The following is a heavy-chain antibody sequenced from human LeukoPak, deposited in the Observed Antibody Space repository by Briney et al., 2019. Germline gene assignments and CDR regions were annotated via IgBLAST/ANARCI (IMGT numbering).Heavy chain of an antibody. CDR2: TSSSSSYI. D-gene: IGHD6-13*01. J-gene: IGHJ4*02. CDR3: ARVWSPPYTSSWPYYFDY. CDR1: GFTFSSYE. V-gene: IGHV3-21*01. Sequence: GGSLRLSCAASGFTFSSYEMNWVRQAPGKGLEWVSSTSSSSSYIYYVDSVKGRFTISRDNAKNSLYLQMNSLRAEDTAVYYCARVWSPPYTSSWPYYFDYWGQGTLVTVSS.